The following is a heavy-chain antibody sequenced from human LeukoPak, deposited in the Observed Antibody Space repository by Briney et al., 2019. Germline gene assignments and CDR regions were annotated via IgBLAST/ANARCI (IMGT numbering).Heavy chain of an antibody. CDR1: GFTFSSYA. CDR3: ARVDYDSSGYYYGGFDY. V-gene: IGHV3-30-3*01. Sequence: QPGRSLRLSCAASGFTFSSYAMHWVRQAPGKGLEWVAVISYDGSNKYYADSVKGQFTISRDNSKNTLYLQMNSLRAEDTAVYYCARVDYDSSGYYYGGFDYWGQGTLVTVSS. J-gene: IGHJ4*02. CDR2: ISYDGSNK. D-gene: IGHD3-22*01.